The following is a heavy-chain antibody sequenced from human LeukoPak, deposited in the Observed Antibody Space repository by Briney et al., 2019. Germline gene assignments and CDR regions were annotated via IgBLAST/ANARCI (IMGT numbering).Heavy chain of an antibody. CDR2: IYYSGST. V-gene: IGHV4-39*01. Sequence: PSETLSLTCTVSAGSISSSIYYWGWIRQPPGKGLEWIGRIYYSGSTHYNPSLKGRVTISVDTSKNQFSLQLSSITPADTAVYYCARADDFWSGYYRKYYYYYMDVWGKGTTVTVSS. CDR3: ARADDFWSGYYRKYYYYYMDV. J-gene: IGHJ6*03. CDR1: AGSISSSIYY. D-gene: IGHD3-3*01.